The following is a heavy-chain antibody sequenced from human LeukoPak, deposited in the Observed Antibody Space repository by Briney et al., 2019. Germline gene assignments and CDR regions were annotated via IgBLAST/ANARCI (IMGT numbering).Heavy chain of an antibody. J-gene: IGHJ4*02. Sequence: PGGSLRLSCAASRFSFSTYWMSWVRQAPGKGLEWLANIKQDGSEKYYVDSVKGRFTISRDNATSSPFLQMNSLRAEDTAVYYCARAGGYYYDSSGYYYAEEYYFDYWGQGTLVTVSS. CDR1: RFSFSTYW. D-gene: IGHD3-22*01. V-gene: IGHV3-7*05. CDR3: ARAGGYYYDSSGYYYAEEYYFDY. CDR2: IKQDGSEK.